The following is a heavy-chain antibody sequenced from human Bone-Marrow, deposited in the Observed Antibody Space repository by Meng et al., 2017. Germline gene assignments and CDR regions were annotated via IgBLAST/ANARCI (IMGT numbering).Heavy chain of an antibody. CDR3: ARDPRGVVRGVSADY. J-gene: IGHJ4*02. CDR1: GFTFSDYY. V-gene: IGHV3-11*04. CDR2: ISSSGSTI. D-gene: IGHD3-10*01. Sequence: GASLKISCAASGFTFSDYYMSWIRQAPGKGLEWVSYISSSGSTIYYADSVRGRFTISRDNAKNSLYLQMNSLRAEDTAVYYCARDPRGVVRGVSADYWGQGTLVTVSS.